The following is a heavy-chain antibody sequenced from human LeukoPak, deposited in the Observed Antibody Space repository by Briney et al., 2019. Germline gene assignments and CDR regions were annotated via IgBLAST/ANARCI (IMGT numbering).Heavy chain of an antibody. J-gene: IGHJ1*01. CDR1: GGSISSSSYY. CDR3: ARHSYYYDSSGYYLEYFQH. D-gene: IGHD3-22*01. CDR2: IYYSGST. Sequence: SETLSLTCTVSGGSISSSSYYWGWIRQPPGKGLEWIGSIYYSGSTYYNPSLKSRVTISVDTSKNQFSLKLSSATAADTAVYYCARHSYYYDSSGYYLEYFQHWGQGTLVTVSS. V-gene: IGHV4-39*01.